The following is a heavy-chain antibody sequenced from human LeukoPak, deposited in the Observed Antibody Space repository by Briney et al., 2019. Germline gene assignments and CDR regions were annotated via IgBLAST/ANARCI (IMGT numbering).Heavy chain of an antibody. Sequence: GGSLRLSCAASGFTFSDYSMNWVRQAPGEGLEWVSAIIKSGSHIYYADSVKGRFTISRDNAKNSLYLQMTGLRAEDTAVYYCARGRGGDNSNWFDPWGPGTLVTVSS. CDR1: GFTFSDYS. D-gene: IGHD4-23*01. CDR3: ARGRGGDNSNWFDP. V-gene: IGHV3-21*01. CDR2: IIKSGSHI. J-gene: IGHJ5*02.